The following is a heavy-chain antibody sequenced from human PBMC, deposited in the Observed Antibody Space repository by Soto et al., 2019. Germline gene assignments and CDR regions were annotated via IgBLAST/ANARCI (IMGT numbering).Heavy chain of an antibody. D-gene: IGHD2-2*01. CDR3: AKDRGLRYCSSFSCYSKILRWFDP. Sequence: VQLQESGPGLVKPSQTLSLTCTVSGGSISSGGYYWSWIRQHPGKGLEWVSTISGSGDSTYYADSGKGRFTISRDNSKTTLFLQMNSLRADDTAVYYCAKDRGLRYCSSFSCYSKILRWFDPWGQGTLVTVSS. V-gene: IGHV3-23*01. J-gene: IGHJ5*02. CDR2: ISGSGDST. CDR1: GGSISSGGYY.